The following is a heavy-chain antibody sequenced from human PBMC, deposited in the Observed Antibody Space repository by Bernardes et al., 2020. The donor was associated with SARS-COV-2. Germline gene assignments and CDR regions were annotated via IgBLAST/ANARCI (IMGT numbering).Heavy chain of an antibody. V-gene: IGHV3-23*01. Sequence: GGSLRLSCAASGFTFSSYAMSWVRQAPGKGLEWVSAISGSGGSTYYADSVKGRFTISRDNSKNTLYLQMNSLRAEDTAVYYCAKDHHQSSGWTIWDYWGQGTLVTVSS. CDR1: GFTFSSYA. CDR2: ISGSGGST. D-gene: IGHD6-19*01. CDR3: AKDHHQSSGWTIWDY. J-gene: IGHJ4*02.